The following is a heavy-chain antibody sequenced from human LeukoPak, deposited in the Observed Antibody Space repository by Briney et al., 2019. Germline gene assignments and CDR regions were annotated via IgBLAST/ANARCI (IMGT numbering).Heavy chain of an antibody. J-gene: IGHJ4*02. CDR1: GGSISTYD. Sequence: SETLSLTCTVSGGSISTYDGNWIRQPPGKGLEWIGYIYYSGSTNYHPSLKSRVPISVDTSNNHSSLQLHSVTAADTAVHYCARSGGYSSSWSLWGQGTLVTVSS. CDR2: IYYSGST. D-gene: IGHD6-13*01. V-gene: IGHV4-59*01. CDR3: ARSGGYSSSWSL.